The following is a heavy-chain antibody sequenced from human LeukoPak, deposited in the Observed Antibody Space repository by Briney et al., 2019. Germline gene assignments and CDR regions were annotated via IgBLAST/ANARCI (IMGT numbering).Heavy chain of an antibody. J-gene: IGHJ4*02. V-gene: IGHV3-7*04. CDR2: IKQDGSEK. Sequence: GGSLRLSCAASGFTFSSYWMSWVRQAPGKGLEWVANIKQDGSEKYYVDSVKGRFTISRDNAKNSLYLQMNSLRAEDTAVYYCARVGRDSSGYYLDYWGQGTLVTVSS. D-gene: IGHD3-22*01. CDR3: ARVGRDSSGYYLDY. CDR1: GFTFSSYW.